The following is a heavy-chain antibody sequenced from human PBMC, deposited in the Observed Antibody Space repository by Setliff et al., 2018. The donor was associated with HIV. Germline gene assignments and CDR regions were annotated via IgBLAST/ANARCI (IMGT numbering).Heavy chain of an antibody. CDR1: GGSISSGDYY. V-gene: IGHV4-39*01. CDR3: ARRGGLVRGVITYYYMDV. J-gene: IGHJ6*03. Sequence: TSETLSLTCTVSGGSISSGDYYWGWIRQPPGKGLQWIGHIFSSGSTYYNPSLKSRVAISVDTSKNQFSLKLSSVTAADTAMYYCARRGGLVRGVITYYYMDVWGIGTTVTVSS. D-gene: IGHD3-10*01. CDR2: IFSSGST.